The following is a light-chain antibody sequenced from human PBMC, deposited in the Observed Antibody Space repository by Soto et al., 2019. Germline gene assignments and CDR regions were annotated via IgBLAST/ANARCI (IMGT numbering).Light chain of an antibody. CDR1: QSVSSNY. V-gene: IGKV3-20*01. CDR2: AAS. J-gene: IGKJ5*01. CDR3: QQYGSSAPNT. Sequence: EMVLTQSPGTLSLSPGERATLSCRASQSVSSNYLAWYQQKPGQAPRLLVYAASSRATGIPDRFSGSGSGTDFTFTISRLEPEDFAMYYCQQYGSSAPNTFGQGTRQEIE.